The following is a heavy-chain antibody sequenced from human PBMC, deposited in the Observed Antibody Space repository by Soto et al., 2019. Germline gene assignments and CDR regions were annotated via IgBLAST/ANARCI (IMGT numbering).Heavy chain of an antibody. V-gene: IGHV4-34*01. CDR1: GGSFRGYY. Sequence: QVQLQQWGAGLLKPSETLSLTCAVYGGSFRGYYWSWIRQPPGKGLEWIGEINQSGSTNYNPSLTSRVTISVDTSKNQFSLKLTSVTAADTAVYSCARGRWRGWFDPWGQGTLVTVSS. CDR2: INQSGST. CDR3: ARGRWRGWFDP. J-gene: IGHJ5*02. D-gene: IGHD3-10*01.